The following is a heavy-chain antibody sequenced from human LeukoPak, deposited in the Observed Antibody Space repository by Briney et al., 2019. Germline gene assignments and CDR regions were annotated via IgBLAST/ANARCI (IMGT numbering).Heavy chain of an antibody. CDR2: IYYSGST. J-gene: IGHJ4*02. D-gene: IGHD3-22*01. CDR1: GGSISSYY. Sequence: SETLSLTCTVSGGSISSYYWSWIRQPPGKGLEWIGYIYYSGSTNYNPSLKSRDTISVDTSKNQFSLKLSSVTAADTAVYYCARRGYDSSGLYFDYWGQGTLVTVSS. V-gene: IGHV4-59*08. CDR3: ARRGYDSSGLYFDY.